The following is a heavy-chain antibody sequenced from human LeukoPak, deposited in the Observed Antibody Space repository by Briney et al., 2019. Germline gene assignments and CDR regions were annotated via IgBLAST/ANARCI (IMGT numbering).Heavy chain of an antibody. V-gene: IGHV4-39*07. Sequence: PSETLSLTCTVSGGSISSGNYYWSWIRQPPGKGLEWIGEINHSGSTNYNPSLKSRVTISVDTSKNQFSLKLSSVTAADTAVYYCARAPTLLQKKPGIAARPTRDAFDIWGQGTMVTVSS. D-gene: IGHD6-6*01. CDR3: ARAPTLLQKKPGIAARPTRDAFDI. CDR2: INHSGST. J-gene: IGHJ3*02. CDR1: GGSISSGNYY.